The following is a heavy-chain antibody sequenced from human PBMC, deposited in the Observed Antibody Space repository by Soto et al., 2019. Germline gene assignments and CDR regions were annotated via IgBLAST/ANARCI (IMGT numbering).Heavy chain of an antibody. J-gene: IGHJ4*02. V-gene: IGHV4-39*01. Sequence: SETLSLTCTVSGDSISSSSYYWAWIRQPPEKGLEWIGSIYYSGSPYYRPSLKSRLTISVDTSKNQFSLKLRSVTASDTAVYYCASSYYYDSSGYSFWGQGTLVTVSS. CDR2: IYYSGSP. CDR3: ASSYYYDSSGYSF. D-gene: IGHD3-22*01. CDR1: GDSISSSSYY.